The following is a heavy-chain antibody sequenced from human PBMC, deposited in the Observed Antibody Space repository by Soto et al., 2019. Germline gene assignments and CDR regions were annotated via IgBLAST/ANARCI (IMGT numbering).Heavy chain of an antibody. J-gene: IGHJ5*02. CDR2: IWYDGSNK. Sequence: KGLEWVAVIWYDGSNKYYADSVKGRFTISRDNSKNTLYRQMNSLRAEATAVYYWARAAYGSTSCYFDPLGQGTLVTVSS. CDR3: ARAAYGSTSCYFDP. D-gene: IGHD2-2*01. V-gene: IGHV3-33*01.